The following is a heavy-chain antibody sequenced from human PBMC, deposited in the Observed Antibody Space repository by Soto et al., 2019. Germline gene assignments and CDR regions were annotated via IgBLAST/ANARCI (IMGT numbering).Heavy chain of an antibody. CDR3: ARQEGHIEPMIGEFDF. Sequence: QVQLVQSGPEVKKPGASVMLSCQASSYTFTTYGVRWVRQAPGLGLEWMGWISAYNGNTNYAQKFHGRVTMTTDASANTAYLELRSLRSDDTAVYYCARQEGHIEPMIGEFDFWGQGTLVTVSS. CDR2: ISAYNGNT. J-gene: IGHJ4*02. V-gene: IGHV1-18*01. CDR1: SYTFTTYG. D-gene: IGHD3-10*02.